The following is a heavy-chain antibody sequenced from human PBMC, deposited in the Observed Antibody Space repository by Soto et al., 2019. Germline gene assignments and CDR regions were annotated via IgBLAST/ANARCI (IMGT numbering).Heavy chain of an antibody. V-gene: IGHV4-34*01. D-gene: IGHD2-21*01. Sequence: QVQIEQWGAGLLKPSETLSLTCAVYGGSFSDDYWRWIRQSPGKGLEWIGEINHSGSTNYNPSLNSRFAISVDTSKNQVSLKLTSVTAADTAVYFCGRRPKAMVVPNFWGQGTLVTVSS. CDR2: INHSGST. CDR3: GRRPKAMVVPNF. J-gene: IGHJ1*01. CDR1: GGSFSDDY.